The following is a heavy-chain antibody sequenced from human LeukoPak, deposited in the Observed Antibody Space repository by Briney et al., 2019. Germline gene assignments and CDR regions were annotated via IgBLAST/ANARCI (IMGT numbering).Heavy chain of an antibody. CDR3: AKGGSSMVRGVIREIDY. CDR2: IRYDGSNK. J-gene: IGHJ4*02. CDR1: GFTFSSYG. Sequence: PGGSLRLSCAASGFTFSSYGMHWVRQAPGKGLEWVAFIRYDGSNKYYADSVKGRFTISRDNSKNTLYLQMNSLRAEDTAVYYCAKGGSSMVRGVIREIDYWGQGTLVTVSS. V-gene: IGHV3-30*02. D-gene: IGHD3-10*01.